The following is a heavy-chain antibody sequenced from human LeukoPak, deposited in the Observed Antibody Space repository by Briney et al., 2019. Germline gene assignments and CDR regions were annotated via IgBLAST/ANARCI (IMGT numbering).Heavy chain of an antibody. CDR2: IYYSGST. CDR1: GGSISSYY. J-gene: IGHJ4*02. V-gene: IGHV4-59*01. Sequence: NSSETLSLSCTVSGGSISSYYWSWIRQPAGKGLEWIGYIYYSGSTNYNPSLKSRVTISVDTSKNQFSLKLSSVTAADTAVYYCARADGVLWFGETIAPYFDYWGQGTLVTVSS. CDR3: ARADGVLWFGETIAPYFDY. D-gene: IGHD3-10*01.